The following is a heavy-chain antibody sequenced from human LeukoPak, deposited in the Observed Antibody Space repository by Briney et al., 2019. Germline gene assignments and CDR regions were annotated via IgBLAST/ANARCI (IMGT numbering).Heavy chain of an antibody. V-gene: IGHV4-34*01. Sequence: KPSETLSLTCAVYGGSFSGYSWNWIRQPPGKGLEWIGEINHSGSSNYSPSLKSRVTILLDTSKNQFSLKLTSITAADTAVYYCARGPMRSWFDPWGQGTLVTVSS. J-gene: IGHJ5*02. CDR3: ARGPMRSWFDP. CDR2: INHSGSS. CDR1: GGSFSGYS.